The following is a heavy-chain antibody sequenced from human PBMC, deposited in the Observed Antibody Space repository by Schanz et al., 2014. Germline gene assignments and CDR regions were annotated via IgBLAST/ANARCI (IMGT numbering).Heavy chain of an antibody. D-gene: IGHD6-19*01. J-gene: IGHJ3*02. CDR1: GFTVSSNY. Sequence: VQLVESGGGLVKPGGSLRLSCAASGFTVSSNYMSWVRPAPGKGLEWVAVIYSGGSTFYTDSVKGRFTISRDNSKNTLYLQMNSLIAEDPAVYYCAKCIGWYGRCAFDIWGQGTMVTVSS. CDR2: IYSGGST. V-gene: IGHV3-53*01. CDR3: AKCIGWYGRCAFDI.